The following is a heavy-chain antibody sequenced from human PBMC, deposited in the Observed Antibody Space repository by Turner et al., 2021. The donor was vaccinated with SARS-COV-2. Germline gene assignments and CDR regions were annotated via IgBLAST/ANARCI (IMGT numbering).Heavy chain of an antibody. J-gene: IGHJ4*02. D-gene: IGHD6-19*01. CDR1: GFTFSSYS. V-gene: IGHV3-48*01. Sequence: EVQLVASGGGLVQPGGSLRLSCAASGFTFSSYSMNWGRQAPGKGLEGVSYISSSSSTIYYADSVKGRFTISRDNAKNSLYLQMNSLRAEDTAVYYCARDLGSIAVANWGQGTLVTVSS. CDR3: ARDLGSIAVAN. CDR2: ISSSSSTI.